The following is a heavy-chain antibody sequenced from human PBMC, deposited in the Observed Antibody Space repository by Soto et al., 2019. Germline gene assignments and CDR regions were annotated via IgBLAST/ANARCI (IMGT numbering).Heavy chain of an antibody. CDR3: AKDGRHCSGGSCPQGH. V-gene: IGHV1-2*02. Sequence: ASVKVSCKTSGYTFTGHHIHWVRQAPGQGLEWMGWINPISGGTKYREKFQGRVSITRDKSSSTAYMELSSLTSDNSAVYYCAKDGRHCSGGSCPQGHWGQGTLVTVSS. CDR2: INPISGGT. D-gene: IGHD2-15*01. CDR1: GYTFTGHH. J-gene: IGHJ4*02.